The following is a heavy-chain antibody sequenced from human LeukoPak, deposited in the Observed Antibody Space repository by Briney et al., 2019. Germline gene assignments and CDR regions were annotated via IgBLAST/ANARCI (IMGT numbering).Heavy chain of an antibody. D-gene: IGHD6-6*01. CDR1: GGSISSGGYS. Sequence: SETLSLTCAVSGGSISSGGYSWRWIRQPPGKGLEWIGYIYHSGSTNYNPSLQSRVTISVDTSKNQFSLNLNSVTAADTAVYYCARGGAARLHFQNWGQGTLVTVSS. J-gene: IGHJ1*01. CDR3: ARGGAARLHFQN. V-gene: IGHV4-61*08. CDR2: IYHSGST.